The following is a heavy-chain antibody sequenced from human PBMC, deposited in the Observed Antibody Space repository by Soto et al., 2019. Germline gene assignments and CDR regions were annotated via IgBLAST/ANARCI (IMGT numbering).Heavy chain of an antibody. J-gene: IGHJ6*02. Sequence: QVQLQESGPGLVKPSQTLSLTCTVSGGSISSGAYYWSWIRQPPGKGLEWIGYIYYSGSTYYTPSLTSRVTISVDASKNQFSLKLSSVTAADTAVYYCARDPGDYYYYGMDVWGQGTTVTVSS. CDR2: IYYSGST. CDR1: GGSISSGAYY. V-gene: IGHV4-30-4*01. CDR3: ARDPGDYYYYGMDV. D-gene: IGHD3-10*01.